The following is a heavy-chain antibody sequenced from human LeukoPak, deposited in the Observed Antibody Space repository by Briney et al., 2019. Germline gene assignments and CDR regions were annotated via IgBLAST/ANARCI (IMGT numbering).Heavy chain of an antibody. V-gene: IGHV4-59*12. CDR1: GGSITSYY. CDR2: ISYFEST. CDR3: ARDDYMDV. Sequence: SETLSLTCNVSGGSITSYYWSWIRQPPGKGLEWIGYISYFESTNYNPSLKSRVTISLDTSKNQFSLKLSSVTAADTAVYYRARDDYMDVWGKGTTVTVSS. J-gene: IGHJ6*03.